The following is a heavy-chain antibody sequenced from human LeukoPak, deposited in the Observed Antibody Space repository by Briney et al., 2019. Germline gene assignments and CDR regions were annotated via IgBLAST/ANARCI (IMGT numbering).Heavy chain of an antibody. J-gene: IGHJ5*02. D-gene: IGHD2-8*01. V-gene: IGHV4-39*01. CDR3: ARQPNQPDCTNGVCMAFDP. CDR2: IYYSGST. CDR1: GGSFSGYY. Sequence: SETLSLTCAVYGGSFSGYYWGWIRQPPGKGLEWIGSIYYSGSTYYNPSLKSRVTISVDTSKNQFSLKLSSVTAADTAVYYCARQPNQPDCTNGVCMAFDPWGQGTLVTVSS.